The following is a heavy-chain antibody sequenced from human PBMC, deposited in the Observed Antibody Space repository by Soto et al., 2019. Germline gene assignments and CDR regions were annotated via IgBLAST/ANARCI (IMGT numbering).Heavy chain of an antibody. J-gene: IGHJ5*02. D-gene: IGHD2-2*02. CDR1: GYTFTSYY. V-gene: IGHV1-46*01. CDR3: ARGVVPAAIHNWFDP. Sequence: ASVKVSCKASGYTFTSYYMHWVRQAPGQGLEWVGIINPSGGSTSYAQKLQGRVTMTRDTSTSTVYMELSSLRSEDTAVYYCARGVVPAAIHNWFDPWGQGTLVTVSS. CDR2: INPSGGST.